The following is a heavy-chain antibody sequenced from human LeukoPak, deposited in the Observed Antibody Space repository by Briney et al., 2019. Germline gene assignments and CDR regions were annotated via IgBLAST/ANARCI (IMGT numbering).Heavy chain of an antibody. J-gene: IGHJ6*03. V-gene: IGHV3-23*01. CDR1: GFTLSNYA. Sequence: PGGSLRLSCAASGFTLSNYAMTWVRQAPGKGLEWVSSITGSGALTYYADSVKGRFTISKDNAMDTLFLQMNSLRADDTAVYYCAKRRGLELLYYYYMDVWGKGTTVTVSS. CDR3: AKRRGLELLYYYYMDV. CDR2: ITGSGALT. D-gene: IGHD1-7*01.